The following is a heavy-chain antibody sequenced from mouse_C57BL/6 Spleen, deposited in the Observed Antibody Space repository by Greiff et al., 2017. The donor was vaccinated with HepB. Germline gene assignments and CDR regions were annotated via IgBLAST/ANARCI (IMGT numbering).Heavy chain of an antibody. J-gene: IGHJ3*01. D-gene: IGHD1-1*01. Sequence: VQLQQSGAELVKPGASVKLSCKASGYTFTEYTIHWVKQRSGQGLEWIGWFYPGSGSIKYNEKFKDKATLTADKSSSTVYMELSRLTSEDSAVYFCARHEGYYDGSSDPAWFAYWGQGTLVTVSA. CDR2: FYPGSGSI. V-gene: IGHV1-62-2*01. CDR1: GYTFTEYT. CDR3: ARHEGYYDGSSDPAWFAY.